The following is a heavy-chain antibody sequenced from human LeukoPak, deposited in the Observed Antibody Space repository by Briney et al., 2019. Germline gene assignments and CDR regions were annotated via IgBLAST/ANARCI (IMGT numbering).Heavy chain of an antibody. J-gene: IGHJ5*02. CDR3: VREGGSDWYSGWFDP. CDR1: GFTFSSYW. Sequence: GGSLRLSCAASGFTFSSYWMSWVRQGPGKGLEWVANIKKDGSEKKYVDSVKGRFTISRDNAENSLYLQMNSLRAEDTAVYYCVREGGSDWYSGWFDPWGQGTLVTVSS. CDR2: IKKDGSEK. D-gene: IGHD6-19*01. V-gene: IGHV3-7*01.